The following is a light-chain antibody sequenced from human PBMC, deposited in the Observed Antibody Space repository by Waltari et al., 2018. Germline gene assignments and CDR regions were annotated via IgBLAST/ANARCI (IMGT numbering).Light chain of an antibody. CDR1: SGPLSPTSS. CDR2: KGN. Sequence: QTVVTQEPSLSVSPGGTVTLTCTLSSGPLSPTSSATWYQQTPGQAPRTLVYKGNSRSSGVPDRFSGSILGNKAALTITGAQADDECDYYCSLYMGSGIWVFGGGTKLTVL. J-gene: IGLJ3*02. V-gene: IGLV8-61*01. CDR3: SLYMGSGIWV.